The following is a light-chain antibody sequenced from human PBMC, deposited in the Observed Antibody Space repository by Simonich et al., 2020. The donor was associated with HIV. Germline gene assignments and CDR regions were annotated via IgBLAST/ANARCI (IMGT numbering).Light chain of an antibody. CDR2: AAS. V-gene: IGKV1-12*01. CDR3: QQAINFPRT. J-gene: IGKJ1*01. CDR1: QGISSW. Sequence: DIQMTQSPSSVSASVGDRVTISCRASQGISSWLAWYQHKPGKAPRLLMYAASSLQSVVPSRFSGSGSGTKFTLTISSLQPEDFATYYCQQAINFPRTFGQGTKVEVK.